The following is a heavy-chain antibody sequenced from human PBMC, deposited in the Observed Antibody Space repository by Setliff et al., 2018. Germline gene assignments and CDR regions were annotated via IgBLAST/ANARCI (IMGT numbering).Heavy chain of an antibody. Sequence: SETLSLTCAAYGGTFSDYYWTWIRQPPGKGLEWVGEINHRGSTNYNPSLKSRVTISIDTSKDQFSLKLISMTAADTAVYYCARDRRIAARLYYYYYMDVWGKGTTVTVSS. V-gene: IGHV4-34*01. CDR3: ARDRRIAARLYYYYYMDV. CDR2: INHRGST. D-gene: IGHD6-13*01. CDR1: GGTFSDYY. J-gene: IGHJ6*03.